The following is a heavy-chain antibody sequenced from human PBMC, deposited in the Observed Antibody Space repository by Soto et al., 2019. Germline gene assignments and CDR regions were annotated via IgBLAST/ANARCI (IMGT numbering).Heavy chain of an antibody. V-gene: IGHV3-23*01. CDR2: ISGSGGST. J-gene: IGHJ3*02. CDR1: GFTFSSYA. Sequence: PGGSLRLSCAASGFTFSSYAMSWVRQAPGKGLEWVSAISGSGGSTYYADSVKGRFTISRDNSKNTLYLQMNSLRDEDTAVYYCAKDYRSSWNRPNDSFYIWGQRTMVTV. D-gene: IGHD6-13*01. CDR3: AKDYRSSWNRPNDSFYI.